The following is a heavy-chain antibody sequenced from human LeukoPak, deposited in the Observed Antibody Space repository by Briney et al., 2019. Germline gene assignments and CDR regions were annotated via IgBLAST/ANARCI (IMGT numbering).Heavy chain of an antibody. CDR2: ISGSGGST. CDR1: GFTFSSYA. Sequence: GGSLRVSCAASGFTFSSYAMSWVRQAPGNGLEWVSAISGSGGSTYYADSVKGRFTISRDNSKNTLYLQMNSLRAEDTAVYYCAKVRRITMIVVGAFDIWGQGTMVTVSS. CDR3: AKVRRITMIVVGAFDI. J-gene: IGHJ3*02. D-gene: IGHD3-22*01. V-gene: IGHV3-23*01.